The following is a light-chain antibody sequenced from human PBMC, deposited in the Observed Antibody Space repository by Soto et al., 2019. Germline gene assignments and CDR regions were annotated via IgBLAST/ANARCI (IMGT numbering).Light chain of an antibody. Sequence: EIVMTQSSASLSVSPGERATLSCRASQSVSGNLAWYQQKPGQAPRLLIYGASTRATGIPARFSGSGSGTEFTLTISSLQSEDFAVYYCQQYNNWPPITFGQGTRREIK. J-gene: IGKJ5*01. CDR3: QQYNNWPPIT. V-gene: IGKV3-15*01. CDR1: QSVSGN. CDR2: GAS.